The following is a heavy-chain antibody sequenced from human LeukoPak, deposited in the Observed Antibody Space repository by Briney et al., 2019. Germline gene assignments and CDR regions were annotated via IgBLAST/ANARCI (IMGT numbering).Heavy chain of an antibody. CDR3: AREVTGNDAFHI. CDR1: GGSFSGYH. J-gene: IGHJ3*02. V-gene: IGHV4-59*01. D-gene: IGHD2-21*02. CDR2: IYYSGST. Sequence: SETLSLTCAVYGGSFSGYHWSWIRQPPGKGLEWIGYIYYSGSTNYNPSLKSRVTISVDTSKNQFSLKLSSVTAADTAVYYCAREVTGNDAFHIWGQGTMVTVSS.